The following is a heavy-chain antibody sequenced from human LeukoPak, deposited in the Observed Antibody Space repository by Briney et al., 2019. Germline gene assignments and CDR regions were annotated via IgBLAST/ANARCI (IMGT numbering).Heavy chain of an antibody. D-gene: IGHD3-22*01. CDR1: GGSISSSSYY. J-gene: IGHJ4*02. CDR3: ARTKYYYDSSGYYLDY. CDR2: IYYSGST. V-gene: IGHV4-61*05. Sequence: SETLSLTCTVSGGSISSSSYYWGWIRQPPGKGLEWVGYIYYSGSTNYNPSLKSRVTISVDKSKNQFSLKLSSVTAADTAVYYCARTKYYYDSSGYYLDYWGQGTLVTVSS.